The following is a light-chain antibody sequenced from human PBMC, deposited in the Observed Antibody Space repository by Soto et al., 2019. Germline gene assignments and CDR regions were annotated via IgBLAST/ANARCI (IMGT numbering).Light chain of an antibody. CDR3: CSHAGSKNYYL. Sequence: QSVLTQPASVSGSPGQSIAISCTGSSSDVGIYNYVSWYQQHPGKVPKLIIYEVSNRPSGVSNRFSGSKSGNTASLTVSGLQADDEADYYCCSHAGSKNYYLFGPGTMVTVL. J-gene: IGLJ1*01. V-gene: IGLV2-14*01. CDR2: EVS. CDR1: SSDVGIYNY.